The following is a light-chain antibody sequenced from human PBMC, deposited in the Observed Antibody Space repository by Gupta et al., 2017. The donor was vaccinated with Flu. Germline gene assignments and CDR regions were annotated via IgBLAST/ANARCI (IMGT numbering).Light chain of an antibody. CDR1: QSINNW. V-gene: IGKV1-5*03. CDR3: HQYNSYSTET. CDR2: KAS. J-gene: IGKJ2*01. Sequence: DRVTITCRASQSINNWLAWYQQKPGKAPKLLIYKASSLQSGVPSRFSGSGSGTEFSLTISSLQPDDFAIYYCHQYNSYSTETFGQGTKLEIK.